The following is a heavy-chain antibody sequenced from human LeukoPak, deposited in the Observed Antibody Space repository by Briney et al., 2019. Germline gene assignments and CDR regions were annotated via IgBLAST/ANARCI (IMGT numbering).Heavy chain of an antibody. CDR3: ARFSSSGTDDAFDI. CDR1: GFTFSDYY. D-gene: IGHD6-6*01. Sequence: GGSLRLSCAASGFTFSDYYMSWIRQAPGKGLEWVSYISSSGSTIYYADSVKGRFTISRDNAKNSLYLQMNSLRAEDTAVYYCARFSSSGTDDAFDIWGQGTVVTVSS. J-gene: IGHJ3*02. V-gene: IGHV3-11*04. CDR2: ISSSGSTI.